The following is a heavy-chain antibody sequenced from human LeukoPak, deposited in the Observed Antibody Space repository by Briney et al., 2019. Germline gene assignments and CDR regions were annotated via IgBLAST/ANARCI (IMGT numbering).Heavy chain of an antibody. Sequence: ASVKVSCKASGYTFTCHYMHWVRQAPGQGLEWMGWVSPYSGDTNYAQSFQGRVTMTRDTYISTVYMELSSLTSDDTAVYFCARVRIEAAGRGLDYWGQGTPVTVSS. CDR3: ARVRIEAAGRGLDY. CDR2: VSPYSGDT. V-gene: IGHV1-2*02. J-gene: IGHJ4*02. CDR1: GYTFTCHY. D-gene: IGHD6-13*01.